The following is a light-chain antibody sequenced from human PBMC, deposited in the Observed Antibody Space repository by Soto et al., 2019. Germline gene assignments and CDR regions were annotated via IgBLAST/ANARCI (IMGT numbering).Light chain of an antibody. J-gene: IGLJ2*01. V-gene: IGLV2-14*03. CDR2: DVN. CDR1: SSDIGAYNF. CDR3: TSWTTSTTMI. Sequence: QSVLTQPASGSGSPGQSITISCTGTSSDIGAYNFVSWYQQHPGKAPKRMLYDVNLRPSGVSNRFSGSKSGNTASLTISGLQAEDEADYYCTSWTTSTTMIFGGGTKLTVL.